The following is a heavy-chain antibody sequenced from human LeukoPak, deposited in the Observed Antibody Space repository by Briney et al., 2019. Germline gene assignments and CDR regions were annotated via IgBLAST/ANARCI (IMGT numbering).Heavy chain of an antibody. Sequence: SETLSLTCAVYGGSFSGYYWSWIRQPPGKGLGWIGEINHSGSTNYSPSLKSRVTISVDTSKNQFSLKLSSVTAADTAVYYCARRRVLLWFGELPFDYWGQGTLVTVSS. V-gene: IGHV4-34*01. J-gene: IGHJ4*02. CDR1: GGSFSGYY. CDR3: ARRRVLLWFGELPFDY. CDR2: INHSGST. D-gene: IGHD3-10*01.